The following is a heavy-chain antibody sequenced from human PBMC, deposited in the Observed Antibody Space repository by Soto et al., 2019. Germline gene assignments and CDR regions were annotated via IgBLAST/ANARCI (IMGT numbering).Heavy chain of an antibody. CDR1: GFTFSVYS. J-gene: IGHJ4*02. V-gene: IGHV3-48*02. CDR2: ITSDTKTI. Sequence: EVQLVESGGDVVQRGGSLRLSCVASGFTFSVYSMNWVRQAPGKGLEWFSYITSDTKTIKYADSVKGRFTISRDNAKNSVYLQMNSLRDEDTAVYYCARSLEGHFDYWGQGTVVTVSS. D-gene: IGHD1-1*01. CDR3: ARSLEGHFDY.